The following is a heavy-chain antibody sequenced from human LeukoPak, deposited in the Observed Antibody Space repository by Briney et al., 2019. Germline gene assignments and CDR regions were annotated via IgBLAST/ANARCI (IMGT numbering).Heavy chain of an antibody. V-gene: IGHV4-31*03. CDR3: ARIDTAMVFARL. J-gene: IGHJ4*02. CDR2: IYYSGST. Sequence: SDTLSLTCTVSGGSISSGGYYWSWIRQHPGKGLEWIGYIYYSGSTYYDPSLKSRVTISVDTSKNQFSLKLSSVTAADTAVYYCARIDTAMVFARLWGQGTLVTVSS. D-gene: IGHD5-18*01. CDR1: GGSISSGGYY.